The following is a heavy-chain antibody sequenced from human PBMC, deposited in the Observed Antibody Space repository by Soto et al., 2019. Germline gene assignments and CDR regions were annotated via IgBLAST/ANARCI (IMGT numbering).Heavy chain of an antibody. CDR3: TRSRRSILMVYGFGGMDV. J-gene: IGHJ6*02. V-gene: IGHV3-23*01. CDR1: GFTVGSHA. D-gene: IGHD2-8*01. Sequence: LRLSCAASGFTVGSHAMSWVRQAPGKGLEWVSSISGSGDGTYYGDSVKGQFTISRDSSSSTLYLQMDNLRGEDTAVYFCTRSRRSILMVYGFGGMDVWGQGTTVTVSS. CDR2: ISGSGDGT.